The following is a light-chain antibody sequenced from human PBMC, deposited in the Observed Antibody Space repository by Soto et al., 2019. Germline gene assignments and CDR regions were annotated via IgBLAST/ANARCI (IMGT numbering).Light chain of an antibody. J-gene: IGKJ5*01. CDR1: QSVSSSY. CDR2: GAS. CDR3: QQYGSSPVT. V-gene: IGKV3-20*01. Sequence: EIVLSQSPDTLSLSPGERATLSSRASQSVSSSYLAWYQQKPGQAPRLLIYGASSRATGIPDRFSGSGSGTDFTLTISRLEPEDFALYYCQQYGSSPVTFGQGTRLEIK.